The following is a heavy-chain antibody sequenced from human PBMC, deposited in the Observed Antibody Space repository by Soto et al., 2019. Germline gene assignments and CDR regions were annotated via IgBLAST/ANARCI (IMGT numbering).Heavy chain of an antibody. J-gene: IGHJ6*02. CDR1: GGTFSNYA. D-gene: IGHD5-18*01. V-gene: IGHV1-69*01. CDR2: IIPLFSTA. Sequence: QVQLVQSGAEVRKPGSSVKVSCKASGGTFSNYALSWVRQAPGQGLVWMGGIIPLFSTANYAQKFQGTATIIADESTSTAYMELSSLRSEDTAVYYCAGASVDTAMITLAYFYWHYGMDVWGQGTTVTVAS. CDR3: AGASVDTAMITLAYFYWHYGMDV.